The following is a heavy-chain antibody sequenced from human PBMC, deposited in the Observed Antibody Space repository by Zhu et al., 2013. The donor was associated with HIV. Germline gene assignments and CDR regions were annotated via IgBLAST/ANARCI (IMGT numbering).Heavy chain of an antibody. D-gene: IGHD4-17*01. V-gene: IGHV1-69*08. CDR1: GGTFSSYT. CDR2: IIPILGIA. J-gene: IGHJ4*02. CDR3: ARDRTNDYSYSY. Sequence: QVQLVQSGAEVKKPGSSVKVSCKASGGTFSSYTISWVRQAPGQGLEWMGRIIPILGIANYAQKFQGRVTITADKSTSTAYMELSSLRSEDTAVYYCARDRTNDYSYSYWGQGTLVTVSS.